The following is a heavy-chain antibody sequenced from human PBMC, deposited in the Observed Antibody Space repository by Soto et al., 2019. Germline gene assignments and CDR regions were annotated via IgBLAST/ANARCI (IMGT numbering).Heavy chain of an antibody. CDR3: AKDKGPYSYGPYGMDV. Sequence: QVQLVESGGGVVQPGRSLRLSCAASGFTFSGYGMHWFRQAPGKVLEWVALISYDGSNKYYADSVKGRFTISRDNSKNTLYLQMNSLRADAAAVYYCAKDKGPYSYGPYGMDVWGQGTTVTVSS. CDR1: GFTFSGYG. J-gene: IGHJ6*02. CDR2: ISYDGSNK. D-gene: IGHD5-18*01. V-gene: IGHV3-30*18.